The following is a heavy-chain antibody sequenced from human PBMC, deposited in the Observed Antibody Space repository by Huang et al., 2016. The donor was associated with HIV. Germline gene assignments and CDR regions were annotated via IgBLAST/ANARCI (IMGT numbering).Heavy chain of an antibody. CDR1: TFNFGAYW. V-gene: IGHV3-7*01. CDR2: IKQDETEK. CDR3: ATKTAGMDI. J-gene: IGHJ6*02. Sequence: VESGGRSVQPGGSIRLSCVGSTFNFGAYWMSWVRQPPGKGVEWVANIKQDETEKYYVDSVKGRFNISRDNAKKVLFLEMDALRVEDTAIYFCATKTAGMDIWGQGTTVIVSS.